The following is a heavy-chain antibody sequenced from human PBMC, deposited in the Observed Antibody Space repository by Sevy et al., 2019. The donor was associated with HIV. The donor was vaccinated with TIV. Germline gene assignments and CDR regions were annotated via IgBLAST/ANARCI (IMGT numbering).Heavy chain of an antibody. Sequence: GGSLRLSCAASGFTFSSYSMNWVRQAPGKGLEWVSSISSSSSYIYYADSVKGRFTISRDNAKNSLYLQMNSLRAEDTAVYYFARDPGGVVPSAMAYYFDYWGHGTLVTVSS. CDR1: GFTFSSYS. J-gene: IGHJ4*01. CDR2: ISSSSSYI. D-gene: IGHD2-2*01. CDR3: ARDPGGVVPSAMAYYFDY. V-gene: IGHV3-21*01.